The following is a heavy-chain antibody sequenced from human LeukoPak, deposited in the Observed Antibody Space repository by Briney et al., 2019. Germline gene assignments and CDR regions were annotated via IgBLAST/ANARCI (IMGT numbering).Heavy chain of an antibody. CDR2: INPNSGRT. D-gene: IGHD2-2*02. CDR3: ASMRAGRYSSSTSCYTPDY. Sequence: ASVKVSCKASGYSFTGYYMHWVRQAPGQGLEWKGWINPNSGRTNYAQKFQGRVTMTRDTSNSTAYMELSRLRSDDTAVYYCASMRAGRYSSSTSCYTPDYWGQGTLVTVSS. CDR1: GYSFTGYY. J-gene: IGHJ4*02. V-gene: IGHV1-2*02.